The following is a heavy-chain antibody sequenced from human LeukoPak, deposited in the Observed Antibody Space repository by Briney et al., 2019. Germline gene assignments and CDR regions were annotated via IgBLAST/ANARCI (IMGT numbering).Heavy chain of an antibody. CDR1: GFTFSSYW. J-gene: IGHJ6*02. V-gene: IGHV3-7*01. Sequence: QTGGSLRLSWAASGFTFSSYWMSWVRQAPGKGLEWVANIKQDGSEKYYVDSVKGRFTISRDNAKNSLYLQMNSLRAEDTAVYYCARDRRTDYGGYYYYGMDVWGQGTTVTVSS. CDR2: IKQDGSEK. D-gene: IGHD4-17*01. CDR3: ARDRRTDYGGYYYYGMDV.